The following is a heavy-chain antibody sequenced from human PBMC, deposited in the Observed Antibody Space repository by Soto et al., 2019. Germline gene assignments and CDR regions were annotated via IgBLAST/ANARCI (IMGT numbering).Heavy chain of an antibody. CDR2: IVVGSGNT. CDR3: AAAKGYSYGSNY. Sequence: SVKVSCKASGFTFTSSAVQWVRQARGQRLEWIGWIVVGSGNTNYAQKFQERVTITRDMSTSTAYMELGSLRSEDTAVYYCAAAKGYSYGSNYWGQGTLVTVSS. D-gene: IGHD5-18*01. CDR1: GFTFTSSA. J-gene: IGHJ4*02. V-gene: IGHV1-58*01.